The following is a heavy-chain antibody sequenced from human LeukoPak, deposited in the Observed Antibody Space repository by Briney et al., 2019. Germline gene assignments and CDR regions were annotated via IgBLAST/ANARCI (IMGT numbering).Heavy chain of an antibody. CDR2: IKQDGSEK. V-gene: IGHV3-7*01. J-gene: IGHJ4*02. CDR3: ARAGHYDTTWYQ. D-gene: IGHD3-22*01. CDR1: GFSFSNYW. Sequence: TGGSLRLSCAASGFSFSNYWMSWVRQAPGKGLEWVANIKQDGSEKYYVDSVKGRFIISRDNAKNSLYLQMNSLRAEDTALYYCARAGHYDTTWYQWGQGTLVTVSS.